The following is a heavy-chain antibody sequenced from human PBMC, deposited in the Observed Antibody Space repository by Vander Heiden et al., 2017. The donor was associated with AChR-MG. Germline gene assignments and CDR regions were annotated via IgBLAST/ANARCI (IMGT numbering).Heavy chain of an antibody. CDR2: ISYDGRKE. CDR1: GFTFRSYG. CDR3: AKDLIYNSGWHQGADY. J-gene: IGHJ4*02. D-gene: IGHD5-12*01. Sequence: QVQLVESGGGVVQPGRSLRLSCAASGFTFRSYGMHWVRQAPGKGLEWVAIISYDGRKEGYIDSVKGRFTISKDNSKNTLYLQMNSLRPEDTAVYYCAKDLIYNSGWHQGADYWGQGALVTVSS. V-gene: IGHV3-30*18.